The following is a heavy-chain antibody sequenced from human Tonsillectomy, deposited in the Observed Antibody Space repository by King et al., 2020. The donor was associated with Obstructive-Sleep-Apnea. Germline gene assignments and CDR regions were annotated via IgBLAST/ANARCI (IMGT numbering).Heavy chain of an antibody. CDR2: LLYDGSNK. CDR3: ARDHDDILTGALGYYYGMDV. CDR1: GVTFTSYG. V-gene: IGHV3-33*01. D-gene: IGHD3-9*01. J-gene: IGHJ6*02. Sequence: VQLVESGGGVVQPGRSLRLSCAASGVTFTSYGRHVVRPAPGKGLEWGALLLYDGSNKYYADSVKGRFTISRANSKNTLYLQMNSLRVEDTAVYYCARDHDDILTGALGYYYGMDVWGQGTTVTVSS.